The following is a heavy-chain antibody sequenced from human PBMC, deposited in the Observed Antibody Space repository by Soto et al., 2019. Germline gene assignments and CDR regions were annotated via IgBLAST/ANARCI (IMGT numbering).Heavy chain of an antibody. CDR1: GYTFTSYD. V-gene: IGHV1-8*01. D-gene: IGHD6-19*01. Sequence: VKVSCKASGYTFTSYDINWVRQATGQGLEWMGWMNPNSGNTGYAQKFQGRVTMTRDTSISTAYMELSSLRSEDTAVYYCARGLEAVAGNDAFDIWGQGTMVTVSS. CDR3: ARGLEAVAGNDAFDI. CDR2: MNPNSGNT. J-gene: IGHJ3*02.